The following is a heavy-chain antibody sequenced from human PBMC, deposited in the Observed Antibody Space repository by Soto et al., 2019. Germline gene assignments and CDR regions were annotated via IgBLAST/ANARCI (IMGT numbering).Heavy chain of an antibody. CDR1: GFTFTSSA. J-gene: IGHJ6*02. CDR3: AAGGRHDSSGYYLDYYYGMDV. CDR2: IVVSSGNT. V-gene: IGHV1-58*01. Sequence: SVKVSCKASGFTFTSSAVQWVRQARGQRLEWIGWIVVSSGNTNYAQKFQERVTITRDMSTSTAYMELSSLRSEDTAVYYCAAGGRHDSSGYYLDYYYGMDVWGQGTTVTVSS. D-gene: IGHD3-22*01.